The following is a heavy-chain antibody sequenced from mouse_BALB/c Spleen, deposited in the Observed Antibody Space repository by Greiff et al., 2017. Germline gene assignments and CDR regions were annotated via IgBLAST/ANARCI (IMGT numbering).Heavy chain of an antibody. V-gene: IGHV1-5*01. CDR3: TRDYGSSYDYAMDY. CDR2: IYPGNSDT. D-gene: IGHD1-1*01. J-gene: IGHJ4*01. CDR1: GYTFTSYW. Sequence: VQLKQSGTVLARPGASVKMSCKASGYTFTSYWMHWVKQRPGQGLEWIGAIYPGNSDTSYNQKFKGKAKLTAVTSTSTAYMELSSLTNEDSAVYYCTRDYGSSYDYAMDYWGQGTSVTVSS.